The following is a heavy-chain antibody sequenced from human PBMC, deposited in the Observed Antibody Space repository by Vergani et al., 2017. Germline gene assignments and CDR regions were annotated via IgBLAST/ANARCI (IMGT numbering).Heavy chain of an antibody. CDR2: IYTSGST. V-gene: IGHV4-61*02. CDR3: AREAGWCSSTSCYLYYYYYMDV. J-gene: IGHJ6*03. CDR1: GGSISSGSYY. Sequence: QVQLQESGPGLVKPSQTLSLTCTVSGGSISSGSYYWSWIRQPAGKGLEWIGRIYTSGSTNYNPSLKSRVTISVDTSKNQFSLKLSSVTAADTAVYYCAREAGWCSSTSCYLYYYYYMDVWGKGTTVTVSS. D-gene: IGHD2-2*01.